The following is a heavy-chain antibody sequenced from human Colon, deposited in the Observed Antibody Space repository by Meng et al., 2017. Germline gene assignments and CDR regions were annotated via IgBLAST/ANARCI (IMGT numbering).Heavy chain of an antibody. Sequence: EVQLLESGGGLVQPGGSLRLSFAAPGCTFSNAWMSWVRQAPGKGLEWVGRIKKKTDGGTTDYAAPVKGRFTISRDDSKNTLHLQMNSLKTEDTAVYYCTTGSSLGQGTLVTVSS. V-gene: IGHV3-15*01. D-gene: IGHD1-26*01. CDR3: TTGSS. CDR2: IKKKTDGGTT. CDR1: GCTFSNAW. J-gene: IGHJ5*02.